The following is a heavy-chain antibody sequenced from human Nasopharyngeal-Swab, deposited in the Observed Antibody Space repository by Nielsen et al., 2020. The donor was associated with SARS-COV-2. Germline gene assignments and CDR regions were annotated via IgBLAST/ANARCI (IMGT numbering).Heavy chain of an antibody. CDR2: ISSSSSYI. D-gene: IGHD6-13*01. J-gene: IGHJ4*02. CDR1: GFTFSSYS. V-gene: IGHV3-21*01. Sequence: GESLKISCAASGFTFSSYSMNWVRQAPGKGLEWVSSISSSSSYIYYADSVKGRFTISRDNAKNSLYLQMNSPRAEDTAVYYCARGAGQQLVPDFDYWGQGTLVTVSS. CDR3: ARGAGQQLVPDFDY.